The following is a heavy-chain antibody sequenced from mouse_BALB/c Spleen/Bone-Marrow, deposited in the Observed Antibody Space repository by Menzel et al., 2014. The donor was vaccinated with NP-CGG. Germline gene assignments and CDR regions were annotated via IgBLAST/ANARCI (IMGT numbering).Heavy chain of an antibody. J-gene: IGHJ2*01. D-gene: IGHD4-1*01. Sequence: EVQVVESGGGLVQPGGSRKLSCAASGFTFSSFGMHWVRQAPERGLEWVAYISSGSSTIFYADTVKGRSTISRDNPKNTLFLQMTSLGSEDTAMYYCTRGGNWEDFDYWGQGTTLTVSS. V-gene: IGHV5-17*02. CDR1: GFTFSSFG. CDR3: TRGGNWEDFDY. CDR2: ISSGSSTI.